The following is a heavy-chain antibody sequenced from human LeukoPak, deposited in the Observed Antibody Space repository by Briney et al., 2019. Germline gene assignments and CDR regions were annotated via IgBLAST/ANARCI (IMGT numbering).Heavy chain of an antibody. J-gene: IGHJ4*02. V-gene: IGHV3-23*01. CDR1: GFTFSGYS. CDR3: VKQRGIYLDFDY. D-gene: IGHD1-26*01. CDR2: ISGSGDAT. Sequence: GGSLRLSCAASGFTFSGYSMSWVRQAPGKGPEWVSTISGSGDATYYADSVKGRFTISRDNSKNTLSLQMASLRAEDTAVYYCVKQRGIYLDFDYWGQGTLVTVSS.